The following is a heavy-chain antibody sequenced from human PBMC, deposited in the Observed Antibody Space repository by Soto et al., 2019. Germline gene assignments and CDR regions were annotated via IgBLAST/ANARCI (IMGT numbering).Heavy chain of an antibody. CDR1: GFTFSSYW. D-gene: IGHD6-13*01. J-gene: IGHJ1*01. V-gene: IGHV3-74*01. Sequence: EVQLVVSGGGLVQPGGALRLSCAASGFTFSSYWMHWVRQAPGKGLVWVSRINSDGSSTSYADSVKGRFTISRDNAKNTLYLQMNSLRAEDTAVYYCARDHSSSWYAEYFQHWGQGTLVTVSS. CDR3: ARDHSSSWYAEYFQH. CDR2: INSDGSST.